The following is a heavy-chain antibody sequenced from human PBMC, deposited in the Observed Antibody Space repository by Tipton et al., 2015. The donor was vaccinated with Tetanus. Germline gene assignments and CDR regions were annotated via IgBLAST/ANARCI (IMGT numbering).Heavy chain of an antibody. J-gene: IGHJ4*02. CDR1: GGSISSDAHY. CDR2: ISHSGNT. D-gene: IGHD3-22*01. V-gene: IGHV4-30-4*01. Sequence: TLSLTCTVSGGSISSDAHYWSWIRQAPGKGLEWLGYISHSGNTNYNPYLMSRVTLSLDTARGQFSLKLTSVTAADAAVYFCARDRRDFAYDSRGFYSPLYYFDNWGQGVRVTVSS. CDR3: ARDRRDFAYDSRGFYSPLYYFDN.